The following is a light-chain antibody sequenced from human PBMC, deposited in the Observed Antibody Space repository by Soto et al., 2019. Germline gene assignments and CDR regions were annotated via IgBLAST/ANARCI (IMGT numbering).Light chain of an antibody. V-gene: IGKV1-5*03. CDR1: QTISSW. Sequence: DIQMTQSPSTLSGSVGDRVTITCRASQTISSWLAWYQQKPGKAPKLLLYKASTLKSGVPSRFSGSGSGTEFTLTISSLQPDDFETYYCQHYNSYSGACGQGTKVELK. CDR3: QHYNSYSGA. CDR2: KAS. J-gene: IGKJ1*01.